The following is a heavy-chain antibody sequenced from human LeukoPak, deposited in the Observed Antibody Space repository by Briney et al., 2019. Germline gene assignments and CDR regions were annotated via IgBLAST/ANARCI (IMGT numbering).Heavy chain of an antibody. J-gene: IGHJ4*02. V-gene: IGHV3-74*01. CDR1: GFTFSSYR. CDR2: ITGDGSRT. Sequence: GGSLRLSCAASGFTFSSYRMRWVRQAPGKGLVWVSRITGDGSRTSYAGSVKGRFTISRDNAKNTLFLQINSLRAEDTAVYCCARDRSYSVDYWGQGTLVTASS. D-gene: IGHD3-10*01. CDR3: ARDRSYSVDY.